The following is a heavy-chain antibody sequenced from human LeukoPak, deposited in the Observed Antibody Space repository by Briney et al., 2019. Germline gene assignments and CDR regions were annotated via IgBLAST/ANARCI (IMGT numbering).Heavy chain of an antibody. CDR1: GFTLSNYW. Sequence: HPGGSPRLSCAASGFTLSNYWMYWVRQAPGKGLVWVSRINNDGTTTNYADSVKGRFTISRDNAKNTLYLQMNSLRVEDTAVYYCNTVTYYNTREPGDYWGQGTLVTVSS. D-gene: IGHD3-10*01. V-gene: IGHV3-74*01. CDR2: INNDGTTT. CDR3: NTVTYYNTREPGDY. J-gene: IGHJ4*02.